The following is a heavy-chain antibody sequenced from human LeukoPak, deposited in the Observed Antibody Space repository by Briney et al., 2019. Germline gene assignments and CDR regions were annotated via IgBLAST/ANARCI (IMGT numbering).Heavy chain of an antibody. D-gene: IGHD3-22*01. J-gene: IGHJ4*02. Sequence: GGSLRLSCAASGFTFSSYGMHWVRQAPGKGLEWVAFIRYDGSNKYYADSVKGRFTISRDNSKNTLYLQMNSLRAEDTAVYYCARDLFENYYDSSGYYSRTLDYWGQGTLVTVSS. CDR2: IRYDGSNK. CDR1: GFTFSSYG. V-gene: IGHV3-30*02. CDR3: ARDLFENYYDSSGYYSRTLDY.